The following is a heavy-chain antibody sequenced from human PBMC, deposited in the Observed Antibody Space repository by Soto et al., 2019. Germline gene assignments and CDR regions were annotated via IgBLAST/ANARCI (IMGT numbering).Heavy chain of an antibody. CDR3: AKVKGLWFGEQYGMDV. CDR1: GFTFSSYG. Sequence: GGSLRLSCAASGFTFSSYGMHWVRQAPGKGLEWVAVISYDGSNKYYADSVKGRFTISRDNSKNTLYLQMNSLRAEDTAVYYCAKVKGLWFGEQYGMDVWGQGTTVTVSS. D-gene: IGHD3-10*01. J-gene: IGHJ6*02. CDR2: ISYDGSNK. V-gene: IGHV3-30*18.